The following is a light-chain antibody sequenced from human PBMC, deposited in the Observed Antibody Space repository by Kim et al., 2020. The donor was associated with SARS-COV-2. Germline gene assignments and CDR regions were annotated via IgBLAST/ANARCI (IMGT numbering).Light chain of an antibody. V-gene: IGKV3-15*01. CDR3: QQYYDWYS. J-gene: IGKJ2*03. CDR1: QSVGSH. Sequence: LSVSPGERATLSGRARQSVGSHLAWYQHKPGQAPRLLIYASSIRATGVPARFSGSGSGTEFTLTISSPQSEDFAVYHCQQYYDWYSFGQGTKLEI. CDR2: ASS.